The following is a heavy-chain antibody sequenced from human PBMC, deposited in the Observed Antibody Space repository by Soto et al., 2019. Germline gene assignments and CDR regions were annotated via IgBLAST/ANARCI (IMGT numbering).Heavy chain of an antibody. J-gene: IGHJ4*02. Sequence: PGGSLRLSCAASGFTFSSYAMSWVRQAPGKGLEWVSAISGSGGSTYYADSVKGRFTISRDNSKNTLYLQMNSLRAEDTAVYYCAKVRFRRDGYNFRVFGFYFDYWGQGTLVTVSS. CDR2: ISGSGGST. V-gene: IGHV3-23*01. CDR3: AKVRFRRDGYNFRVFGFYFDY. D-gene: IGHD5-12*01. CDR1: GFTFSSYA.